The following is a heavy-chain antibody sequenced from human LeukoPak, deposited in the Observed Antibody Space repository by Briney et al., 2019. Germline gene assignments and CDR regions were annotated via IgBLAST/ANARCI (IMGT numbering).Heavy chain of an antibody. Sequence: ASVKVSCKASGYTFTSYDINWVRQATGQGLEWMGWMNPNSGNTSYAQKFQGRVTMTRDMSTSTVYMELSSLRSEDTAVYYCATARATAGTPYYYMDVWGKGTTVTVSS. CDR3: ATARATAGTPYYYMDV. D-gene: IGHD6-13*01. J-gene: IGHJ6*03. V-gene: IGHV1-8*02. CDR2: MNPNSGNT. CDR1: GYTFTSYD.